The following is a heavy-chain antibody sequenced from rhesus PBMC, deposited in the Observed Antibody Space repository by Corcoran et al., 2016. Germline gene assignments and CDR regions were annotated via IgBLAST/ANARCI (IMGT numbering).Heavy chain of an antibody. J-gene: IGHJ4*01. CDR2: LNGNGSTG. V-gene: IGHV4-80*01. D-gene: IGHD4-11*01. CDR1: GVSITNNW. Sequence: QVRLQESGPGLVKPSETLSLTCDVSGVSITNNWWSWIRQPPGAGLGWIGELNGNGSTGSRTPPLERPVTISTNASKNQWSLKGRFVSAADTAGYYCVLDSLITKSAGDYWGQGTLVTVSS. CDR3: VLDSLITKSAGDY.